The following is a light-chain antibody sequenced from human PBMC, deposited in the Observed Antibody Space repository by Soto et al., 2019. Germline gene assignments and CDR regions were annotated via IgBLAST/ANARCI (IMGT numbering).Light chain of an antibody. CDR3: QQGFSIPWT. J-gene: IGKJ1*01. V-gene: IGKV1-8*01. CDR1: QGISIY. CDR2: GAS. Sequence: CSLSASTADRVSITCRASQGISIYLAWYQQKPGKAPKLVIYGASSLQSGVPSRFSGSGSGTEFTLTITSLQPEDFATYACQQGFSIPWTFGQGTKVDIK.